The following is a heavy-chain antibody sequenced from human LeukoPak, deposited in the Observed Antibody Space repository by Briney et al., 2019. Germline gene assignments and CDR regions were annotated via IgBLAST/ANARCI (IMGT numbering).Heavy chain of an antibody. D-gene: IGHD3-22*01. CDR2: IIPIFGTA. Sequence: SVTGSCKASRGTFSSYAISWVRQAPGEGLEWMGGIIPIFGTANYAQKFQGRATITTDESTSTAYMELSSLRSEDKAVYYCAGFKGQGSSGPRGYYYYMDVWGKGTTVTVSS. V-gene: IGHV1-69*05. CDR1: RGTFSSYA. J-gene: IGHJ6*03. CDR3: AGFKGQGSSGPRGYYYYMDV.